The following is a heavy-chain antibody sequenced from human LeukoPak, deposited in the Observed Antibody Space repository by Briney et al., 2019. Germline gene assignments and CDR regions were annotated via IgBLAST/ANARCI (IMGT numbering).Heavy chain of an antibody. CDR2: ISGSGGST. Sequence: GGSLRHSCAASGFTFSSYGMSWVRQAPGKGLEWVSAISGSGGSTYYADSVKGRFTISRDNSKNTLYLQMNSLRAEDTAVYYCAKKTLYYDSKDWGQGTLVTVSS. J-gene: IGHJ4*02. CDR1: GFTFSSYG. CDR3: AKKTLYYDSKD. V-gene: IGHV3-23*01. D-gene: IGHD3-22*01.